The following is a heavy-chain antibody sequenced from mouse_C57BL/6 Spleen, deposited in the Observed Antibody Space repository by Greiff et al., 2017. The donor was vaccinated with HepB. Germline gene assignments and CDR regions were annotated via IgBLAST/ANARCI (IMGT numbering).Heavy chain of an antibody. J-gene: IGHJ2*01. CDR3: GGYLPWEGVYFDY. CDR1: GYAFTNYL. D-gene: IGHD4-1*01. CDR2: INPGSGGT. Sequence: QVQLQQSGAELVRPGTSVKVSCKASGYAFTNYLIEWVKQRPGQGLEWIGVINPGSGGTNYNEKFKGKATLTADKSSSTAYMQLSSLTSEDSAVYFCGGYLPWEGVYFDYWGQGTTLTVSS. V-gene: IGHV1-54*01.